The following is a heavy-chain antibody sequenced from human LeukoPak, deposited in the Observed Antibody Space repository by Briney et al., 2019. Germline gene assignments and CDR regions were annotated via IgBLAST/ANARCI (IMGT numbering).Heavy chain of an antibody. CDR3: ARGLSTDKIDY. J-gene: IGHJ4*02. CDR2: FHHGGSP. Sequence: PSETLSLTCAVSGGSINNGDYIWTWIRQPPGKGLEWIGRFHHGGSPSYNPSLQSRVTISADTSKNQFSLNLRSVTDADTAVYYCARGLSTDKIDYWGQGTLVTVSS. CDR1: GGSINNGDYI. V-gene: IGHV4-30-4*01. D-gene: IGHD5/OR15-5a*01.